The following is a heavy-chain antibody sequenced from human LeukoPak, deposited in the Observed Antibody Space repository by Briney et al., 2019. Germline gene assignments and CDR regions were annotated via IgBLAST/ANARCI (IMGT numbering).Heavy chain of an antibody. CDR2: IKQDGSEK. CDR3: AKDLGYTFGSTYYFDY. Sequence: GGSLRLSCAVSGFTFSSYWMSWVRQAPGKGLEWVADIKQDGSEKYLVDSVKGRFTISRDNSNNTLYLQMNSLRAEDTAVYYCAKDLGYTFGSTYYFDYWGQGTLVTVSS. CDR1: GFTFSSYW. J-gene: IGHJ4*02. D-gene: IGHD5-18*01. V-gene: IGHV3-7*05.